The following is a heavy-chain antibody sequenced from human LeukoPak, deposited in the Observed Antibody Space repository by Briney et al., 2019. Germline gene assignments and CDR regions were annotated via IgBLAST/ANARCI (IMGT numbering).Heavy chain of an antibody. D-gene: IGHD7-27*01. CDR2: INPNSGGT. Sequence: GASVKVSCKSFAYTFTLYSCDVVPQPPGQGLEWMGWINPNSGGTNYAQKFQGRVTMTRDTSINTAYMALRTMRPDDTALYYFARSTGEGSARLDYWGQGTLVTVSS. V-gene: IGHV1-2*02. CDR3: ARSTGEGSARLDY. CDR1: AYTFTLYS. J-gene: IGHJ4*02.